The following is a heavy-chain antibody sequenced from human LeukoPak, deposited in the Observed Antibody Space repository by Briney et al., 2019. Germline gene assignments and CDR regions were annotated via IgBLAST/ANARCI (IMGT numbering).Heavy chain of an antibody. D-gene: IGHD6-13*01. CDR2: ISSNSRYT. CDR3: ARVNEQQKYTFDY. Sequence: GGSLRLSCAASGFTFSSYSMNWVRQAPGKGLEWVSSISSNSRYTYYADSVKGRFTISRDNAKSSLYLQMNSLRAEDTAVYYCARVNEQQKYTFDYWGQGTLVTVSS. J-gene: IGHJ4*02. CDR1: GFTFSSYS. V-gene: IGHV3-21*04.